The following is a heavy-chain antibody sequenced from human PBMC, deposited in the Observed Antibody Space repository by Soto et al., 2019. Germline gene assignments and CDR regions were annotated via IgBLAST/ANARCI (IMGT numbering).Heavy chain of an antibody. CDR1: GFSLTTRGVG. CDR2: IYWDDDK. J-gene: IGHJ3*02. Sequence: QITLKESGPTLVKPTQTLTLTCTFSGFSLTTRGVGVGWIRQPPGKALEWLALIYWDDDKRYSPSLKSRLTIPKDTSKTQVVLTMTNMDPVDTASYYCAHAKMIVVAEDAFEIWGQGTVVTVSS. CDR3: AHAKMIVVAEDAFEI. D-gene: IGHD3-22*01. V-gene: IGHV2-5*02.